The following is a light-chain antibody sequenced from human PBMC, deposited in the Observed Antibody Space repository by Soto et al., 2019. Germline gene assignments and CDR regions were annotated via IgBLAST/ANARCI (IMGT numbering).Light chain of an antibody. CDR3: QQYNNWPRT. CDR2: GPS. Sequence: ETVLTQSPATLSLSPGERATLSCRASQSVGSQLAWFQHKPGQAPRLLIYGPSTRAAGIPSRFSGSGSGTEFTLTINSLQSEDFAVYYCQQYNNWPRTFGQGTKVDIK. V-gene: IGKV3-15*01. CDR1: QSVGSQ. J-gene: IGKJ1*01.